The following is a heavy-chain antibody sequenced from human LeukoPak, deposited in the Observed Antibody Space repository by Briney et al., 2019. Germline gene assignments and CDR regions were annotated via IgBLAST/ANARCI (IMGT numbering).Heavy chain of an antibody. Sequence: SETLSLTCTVSGGSISSYYWSWIRQPPGKGLEWIGYIYYSGSTNYNPSLKSRVTISVDTSKNQFSLKLSSVTAADTAVYYCARHQGYTLFDSWGQGTLVTVSS. J-gene: IGHJ4*02. V-gene: IGHV4-59*08. CDR1: GGSISSYY. D-gene: IGHD2-15*01. CDR3: ARHQGYTLFDS. CDR2: IYYSGST.